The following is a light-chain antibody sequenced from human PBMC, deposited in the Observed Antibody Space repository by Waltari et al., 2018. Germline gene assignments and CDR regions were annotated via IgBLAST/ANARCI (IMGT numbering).Light chain of an antibody. CDR3: SSYTRSGTLV. CDR1: STDVGGYNY. J-gene: IGLJ1*01. V-gene: IGLV2-14*01. Sequence: QSALTQPASVSGSPGQSITISCTGTSTDVGGYNYVSWYQQHPGKVPKLLIFEVSNRPSGVSNRFSGSKSGNTASLTSSGLQAEDEADYYCSSYTRSGTLVFGTGTKVTVL. CDR2: EVS.